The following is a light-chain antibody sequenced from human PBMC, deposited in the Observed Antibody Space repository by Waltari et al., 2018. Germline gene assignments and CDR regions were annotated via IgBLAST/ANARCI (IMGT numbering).Light chain of an antibody. V-gene: IGLV2-8*01. J-gene: IGLJ2*01. CDR3: SSYAGSNNIL. Sequence: QSALTQPPSASGSPGQSVTISCTGTSSDIGGYNFVSWDQHHPGRAPKLLIYAVSKRPSGVPDRFSGSKSGNTASLTVSGLQAEDEGDYYCSSYAGSNNILFGGGTKVTVL. CDR1: SSDIGGYNF. CDR2: AVS.